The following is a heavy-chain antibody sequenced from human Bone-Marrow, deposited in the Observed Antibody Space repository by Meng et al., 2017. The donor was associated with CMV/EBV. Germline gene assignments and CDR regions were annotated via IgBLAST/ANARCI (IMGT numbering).Heavy chain of an antibody. Sequence: SFSGYYRRWIRPPPGKGLEWIGEINHSGSTNYNPSLKSRVTISVDTSKNQFSLKLSSVTAADTAVYYCARVLLHDFWSGYQSPLFDYWGQGTLVTVSS. D-gene: IGHD3-3*01. CDR3: ARVLLHDFWSGYQSPLFDY. V-gene: IGHV4-34*01. J-gene: IGHJ4*02. CDR2: INHSGST. CDR1: SFSGYY.